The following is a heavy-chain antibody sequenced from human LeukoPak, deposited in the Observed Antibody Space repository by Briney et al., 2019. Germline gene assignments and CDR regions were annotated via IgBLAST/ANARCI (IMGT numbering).Heavy chain of an antibody. CDR3: ARAYGTMVAYYFDY. J-gene: IGHJ4*02. CDR1: GGSISSYY. CDR2: IYYSGST. Sequence: PSETLSLTCTVSGGSISSYYWSWIRQPPGKGLEWIGYIYYSGSTNYNPSLKSRVTISVDTSKNQFSLKLSSVTAADTAVYYCARAYGTMVAYYFDYWGQGTLVTVSS. V-gene: IGHV4-59*08. D-gene: IGHD4/OR15-4a*01.